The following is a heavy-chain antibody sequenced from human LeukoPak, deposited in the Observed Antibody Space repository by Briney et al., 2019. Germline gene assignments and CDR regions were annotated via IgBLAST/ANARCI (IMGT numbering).Heavy chain of an antibody. D-gene: IGHD6-19*01. J-gene: IGHJ4*02. CDR3: ASPGVGLIAVAGTTDY. CDR1: GGSFSGYY. Sequence: SETLSLTCAVYGGSFSGYYWSWIRQPPGKGLEWIGEINHSGSTNYNPSLKSRVTISVDTSKNQFSLKLSSVTAADTAVYYCASPGVGLIAVAGTTDYWGQGTLVTVSS. V-gene: IGHV4-34*01. CDR2: INHSGST.